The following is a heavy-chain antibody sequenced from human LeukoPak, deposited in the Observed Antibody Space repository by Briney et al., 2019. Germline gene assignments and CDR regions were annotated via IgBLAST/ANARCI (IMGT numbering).Heavy chain of an antibody. Sequence: SETLSLTCTVSGGSISSYYWSWIRQPPGKGLEWIGYIYYSGSTNYNPSLKSRVTISVDTSKNQFSLKLSSVTAADTAVYYCARGVYDSTYFDYWGQGTLVTVSS. CDR3: ARGVYDSTYFDY. V-gene: IGHV4-59*08. D-gene: IGHD5/OR15-5a*01. CDR2: IYYSGST. J-gene: IGHJ4*02. CDR1: GGSISSYY.